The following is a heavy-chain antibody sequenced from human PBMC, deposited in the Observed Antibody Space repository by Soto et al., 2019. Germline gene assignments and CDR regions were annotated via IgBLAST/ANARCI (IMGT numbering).Heavy chain of an antibody. V-gene: IGHV3-21*01. Sequence: DAQLVESGGGLVKPGGSLRLACAASGFTFSSYTLNWVRQAPGKGLEWVSSIGISGDSTYYADSLRGRFTISRDNARASLYLQMDSLRVEDTAMYFCTRDGEPLWGQVTMVTVSS. D-gene: IGHD3-3*01. CDR2: IGISGDST. CDR1: GFTFSSYT. J-gene: IGHJ3*01. CDR3: TRDGEPL.